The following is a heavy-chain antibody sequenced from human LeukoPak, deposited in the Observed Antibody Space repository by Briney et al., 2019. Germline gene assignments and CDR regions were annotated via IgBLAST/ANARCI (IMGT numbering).Heavy chain of an antibody. CDR2: INPNSGDT. J-gene: IGHJ4*02. CDR3: ARELNYDSSGYYFDY. Sequence: ASVKVSCKASGYTFTVYYMHWVRQAPGKGLEWMGWINPNSGDTNYAQEFQGRVTMTRDTSIRTVYMELSRLRSDDTAVYYCARELNYDSSGYYFDYWGQGTLVTVSS. D-gene: IGHD3-22*01. V-gene: IGHV1-2*02. CDR1: GYTFTVYY.